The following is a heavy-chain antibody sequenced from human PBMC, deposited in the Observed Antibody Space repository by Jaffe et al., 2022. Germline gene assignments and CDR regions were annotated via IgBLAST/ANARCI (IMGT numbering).Heavy chain of an antibody. D-gene: IGHD3-16*01. J-gene: IGHJ5*02. V-gene: IGHV4-4*02. Sequence: QVQLQESGPGLVKPSGTLSLTCAVSGGSIAGTNWWSWIRQPPGEGLEWIGEMLHSGSTNYNPSLKNRVSISIDKSKNQMSLNLKFVTAADTAVYYCARNGHIWGNWFDPWGQGTLVTVSS. CDR3: ARNGHIWGNWFDP. CDR2: MLHSGST. CDR1: GGSIAGTNW.